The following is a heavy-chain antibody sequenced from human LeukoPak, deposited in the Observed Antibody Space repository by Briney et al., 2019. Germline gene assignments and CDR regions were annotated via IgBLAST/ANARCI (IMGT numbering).Heavy chain of an antibody. J-gene: IGHJ6*02. Sequence: SETLSLTCTVSGGSISSYYWSWIRQPPGKGLEWIGYIYYSGSTNYNPSLKSRVTISVDTSKNQFSLKLSSVTAADTAVYYCASSVVPAAMVQYYYYGMDVWAKGPRSPSP. CDR1: GGSISSYY. V-gene: IGHV4-59*01. CDR3: ASSVVPAAMVQYYYYGMDV. CDR2: IYYSGST. D-gene: IGHD2-2*01.